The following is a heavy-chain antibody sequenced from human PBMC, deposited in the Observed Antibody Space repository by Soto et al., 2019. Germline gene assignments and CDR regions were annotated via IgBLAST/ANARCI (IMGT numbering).Heavy chain of an antibody. CDR1: GGTFSSYA. Sequence: QVQLVQSGAEVKKPGSSVKVSCKASGGTFSSYAISWVRQAPGQGLEWMGGIIPIFGTANYAQKFQGRVTITADESTSTAYMELSSLRSEDTAVDYCARRLNCISTSCYQAPYGMDVWGPGTTVTVSS. CDR3: ARRLNCISTSCYQAPYGMDV. V-gene: IGHV1-69*12. D-gene: IGHD2-2*01. J-gene: IGHJ6*01. CDR2: IIPIFGTA.